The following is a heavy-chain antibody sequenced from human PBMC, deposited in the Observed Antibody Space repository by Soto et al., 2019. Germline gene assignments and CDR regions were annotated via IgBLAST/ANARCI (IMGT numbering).Heavy chain of an antibody. Sequence: GGSLRLSRAASGFTFSSYAMSWVRQAPGKGLEWVSAISGSGGSTYYADSVKGRFTISRDNSKNTLYLQMNSLRAEDTAVYYCAKGYDFWSGRLYGMDVWGQGTTVTVSS. CDR3: AKGYDFWSGRLYGMDV. J-gene: IGHJ6*02. D-gene: IGHD3-3*01. CDR2: ISGSGGST. V-gene: IGHV3-23*01. CDR1: GFTFSSYA.